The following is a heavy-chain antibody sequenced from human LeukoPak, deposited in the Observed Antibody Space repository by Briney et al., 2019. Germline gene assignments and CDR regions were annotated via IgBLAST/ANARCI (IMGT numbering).Heavy chain of an antibody. J-gene: IGHJ4*02. V-gene: IGHV4-59*08. CDR1: GGSISSYY. CDR3: ARVAAGAFDY. Sequence: SETLSLTCTVSGGSISSYYWSWIRQPPGKGLEWIGYIYYSGSTYYNPSLKSRVTISVDTSKNQFSLKLSSVTAADTAVYYCARVAAGAFDYWGQGTLVTVSS. CDR2: IYYSGST. D-gene: IGHD6-13*01.